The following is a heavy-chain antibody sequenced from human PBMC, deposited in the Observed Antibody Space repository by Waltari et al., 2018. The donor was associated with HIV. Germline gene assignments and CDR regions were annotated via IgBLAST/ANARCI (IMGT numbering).Heavy chain of an antibody. V-gene: IGHV3-48*02. Sequence: EVQLVESGGGLVQPGGSLRLSCSASGFPFSSYGMMWVRQAPGKGLEWISYISSRSNTTSYADFVKGRFIISRDQAKNSLFLQMNSVRDEDTAVYYCARYFCSRISCRGLDFWGQGALVTVSS. CDR1: GFPFSSYG. D-gene: IGHD2-2*01. CDR3: ARYFCSRISCRGLDF. CDR2: ISSRSNTT. J-gene: IGHJ4*02.